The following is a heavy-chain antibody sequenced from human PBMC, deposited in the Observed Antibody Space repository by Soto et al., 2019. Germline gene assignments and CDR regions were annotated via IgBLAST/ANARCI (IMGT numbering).Heavy chain of an antibody. CDR1: GYTFTSYS. CDR2: ISAYNGNT. CDR3: ARDRVPYYYGSGSYYPREYYFDY. V-gene: IGHV1-18*01. Sequence: ASVKVSCKASGYTFTSYSISWVRQAPGQGLEWMGWISAYNGNTNYAQKLQGRVTMTTDTSTSTAYMELRSLRSDDTAVYYCARDRVPYYYGSGSYYPREYYFDYWGQGTLVTVSS. J-gene: IGHJ4*02. D-gene: IGHD3-10*01.